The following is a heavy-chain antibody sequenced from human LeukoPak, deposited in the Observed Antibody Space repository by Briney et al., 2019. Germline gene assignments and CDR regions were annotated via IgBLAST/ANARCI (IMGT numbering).Heavy chain of an antibody. Sequence: PSETLSLTCAVYGGSFSGYYWSWIRQPPGKGLEWIGEINHSGSTNYNPSLKSRVTISVDTSKNKFSLKLSSVTAADTAVYYCARRSYGAKLRAFDIWGQGTMVTVSS. J-gene: IGHJ3*02. CDR2: INHSGST. V-gene: IGHV4-34*01. CDR1: GGSFSGYY. D-gene: IGHD2-15*01. CDR3: ARRSYGAKLRAFDI.